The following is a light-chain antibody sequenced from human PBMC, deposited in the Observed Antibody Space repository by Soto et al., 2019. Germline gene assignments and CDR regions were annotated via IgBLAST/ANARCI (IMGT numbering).Light chain of an antibody. CDR3: QSYDSTLIASYV. CDR1: SSNIGADYD. V-gene: IGLV1-40*01. Sequence: QSVLTQPPSVSGAPGQRVTISCTGSSSNIGADYDVHWYQQRPGTAPKLLIFGNINRPSGVPDRFSGSKSGTSASLAITGLQAEDEGDYYCQSYDSTLIASYVFGTGTKLTVL. CDR2: GNI. J-gene: IGLJ1*01.